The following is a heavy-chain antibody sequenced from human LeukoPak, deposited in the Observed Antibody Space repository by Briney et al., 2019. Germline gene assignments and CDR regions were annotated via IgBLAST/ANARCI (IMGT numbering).Heavy chain of an antibody. Sequence: PGGSLRLSCAASGFTFSSYAMSWVRQAPGKGLEWVSAISSSGGSTYYADSVKGRFTISRDNSKNTLYLQMNSLRAEDTAVYYCAKDQIAAAGRGTYYFDYWGQGTLVTVSS. V-gene: IGHV3-23*01. CDR3: AKDQIAAAGRGTYYFDY. D-gene: IGHD6-13*01. J-gene: IGHJ4*02. CDR1: GFTFSSYA. CDR2: ISSSGGST.